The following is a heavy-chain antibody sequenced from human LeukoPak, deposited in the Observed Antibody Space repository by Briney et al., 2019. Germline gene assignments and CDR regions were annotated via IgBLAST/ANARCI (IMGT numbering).Heavy chain of an antibody. CDR1: GFTFSSYG. CDR2: ISYDGSNK. V-gene: IGHV3-30*18. CDR3: AKGEVKWLRSGLDY. Sequence: QPGGSLRLSCAASGFTFSSYGMHWVRQAPGKGLEWVAVISYDGSNKYYADSVKGRFTISRDNSKNTLYLQMNSLRAEDTAVYYCAKGEVKWLRSGLDYWAREPWSPSPQ. D-gene: IGHD5-12*01. J-gene: IGHJ4*02.